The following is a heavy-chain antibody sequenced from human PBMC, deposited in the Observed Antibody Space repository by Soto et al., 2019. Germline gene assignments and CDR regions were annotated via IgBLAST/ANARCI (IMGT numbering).Heavy chain of an antibody. D-gene: IGHD1-26*01. CDR2: INHSGST. V-gene: IGHV4-34*01. J-gene: IGHJ3*02. Sequence: TSETMSLTCAVYGGSFSGYYLSWIRQPPGKGLEWIGEINHSGSTNYNPSLKSRVTISVDTSKNQFSLKLSSVTAADTAVYYCARVLQYSGSYSTVFGRAFDIWGQGTMVTVSS. CDR3: ARVLQYSGSYSTVFGRAFDI. CDR1: GGSFSGYY.